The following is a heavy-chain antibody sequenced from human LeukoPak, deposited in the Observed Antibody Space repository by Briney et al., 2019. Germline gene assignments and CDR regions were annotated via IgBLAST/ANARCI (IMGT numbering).Heavy chain of an antibody. CDR2: INPSVGST. V-gene: IGHV1-46*01. CDR1: GYTFTSYY. D-gene: IGHD2-2*02. CDR3: ARVAAEVVGVPGAIGFGWLRRDYYYMDV. Sequence: ASVKVSCKASGYTFTSYYMHWVRQAPGEGLEWMGIINPSVGSTSYAQKFQGRVTMTRDMSTSTVYMELSSLRSEDTAVYYCARVAAEVVGVPGAIGFGWLRRDYYYMDVWGKGTTVTVSS. J-gene: IGHJ6*03.